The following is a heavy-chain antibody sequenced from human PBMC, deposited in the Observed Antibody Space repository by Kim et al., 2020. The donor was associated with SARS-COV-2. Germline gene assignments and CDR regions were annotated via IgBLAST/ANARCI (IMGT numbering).Heavy chain of an antibody. CDR2: IYYSGST. CDR3: ARASTIFGVVIQAFDY. D-gene: IGHD3-3*01. Sequence: SETLSLTCTVSGGSISSGGYYWSWIRQHPGKGLEWIGYIYYSGSTYYNPSLKSRVTISADTSKNQFSLKLSSVTAADTAVYYCARASTIFGVVIQAFDYWGQGTLVTVSS. CDR1: GGSISSGGYY. J-gene: IGHJ4*02. V-gene: IGHV4-31*03.